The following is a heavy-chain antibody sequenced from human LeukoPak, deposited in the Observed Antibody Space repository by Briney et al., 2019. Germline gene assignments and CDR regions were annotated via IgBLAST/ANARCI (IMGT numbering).Heavy chain of an antibody. V-gene: IGHV1-18*01. Sequence: ASVKVSCKASGYTFTSYGISWVRQSPGQGLEWMGWISAYNGNTNYAQKLQGRVTMTTDTSTNTAYMELRSLRSDDTAVYYCARDFREGPVDYWGQGTLVTVSS. CDR1: GYTFTSYG. CDR3: ARDFREGPVDY. CDR2: ISAYNGNT. J-gene: IGHJ4*02.